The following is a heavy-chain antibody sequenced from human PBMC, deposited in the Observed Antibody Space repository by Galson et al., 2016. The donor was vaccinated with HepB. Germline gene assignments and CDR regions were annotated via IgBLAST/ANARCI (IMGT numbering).Heavy chain of an antibody. Sequence: QSGAEVKKPGESLKISRNGSGYSFSTYWIGWVRQMPWKGLEWMAIIYPGDSDTRYSPSFQGQVTISADKSISTTYRQRSSLKASDTAMYYCARHRRLSGDYVGARGPFDYWGQGTLVTVSS. CDR1: GYSFSTYW. D-gene: IGHD4-17*01. CDR2: IYPGDSDT. V-gene: IGHV5-51*01. CDR3: ARHRRLSGDYVGARGPFDY. J-gene: IGHJ4*02.